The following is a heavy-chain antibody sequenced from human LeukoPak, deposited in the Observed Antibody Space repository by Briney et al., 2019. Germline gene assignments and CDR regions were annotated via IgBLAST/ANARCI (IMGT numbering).Heavy chain of an antibody. CDR2: ISSSSSYM. CDR3: AREAADYYDSSIYYYYYYYMDV. Sequence: GGSLRLSCAASGFTFSSYSMNWVRQAPGKGLEWVSSISSSSSYMYYADSVKGRFTISRDNAKNSLYLQMNSLRAEDTAVYYCAREAADYYDSSIYYYYYYYMDVWGKGTTVTVSS. CDR1: GFTFSSYS. V-gene: IGHV3-21*01. D-gene: IGHD3-22*01. J-gene: IGHJ6*03.